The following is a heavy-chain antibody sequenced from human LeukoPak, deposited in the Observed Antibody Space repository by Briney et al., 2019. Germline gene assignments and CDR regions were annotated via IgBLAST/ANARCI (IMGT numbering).Heavy chain of an antibody. CDR2: INSDGSST. V-gene: IGHV3-74*01. CDR3: ATDEAATGRLDY. CDR1: GFNFRNYW. J-gene: IGHJ4*02. D-gene: IGHD1-1*01. Sequence: GGSLRLFCAASGFNFRNYWMHWVRQAPGKGLVWVSRINSDGSSTSYADSVKGRFTISRDNAENTLYLQINSLRAEDTAVYYCATDEAATGRLDYWGQGTLVTDSS.